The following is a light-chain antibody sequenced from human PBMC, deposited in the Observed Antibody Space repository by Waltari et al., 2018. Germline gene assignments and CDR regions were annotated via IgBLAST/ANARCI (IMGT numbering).Light chain of an antibody. J-gene: IGKJ1*01. CDR1: QSVSRT. Sequence: EIVLTQSPGTLSLSPGERATLSCRASQSVSRTLAWYQQKPGQAPRLLIYGASTRATGIPERFSGGGSGTDFSLTISSLEPEDFAVYYCQHYVRLPATFGQGTKVEIK. V-gene: IGKV3-20*01. CDR2: GAS. CDR3: QHYVRLPAT.